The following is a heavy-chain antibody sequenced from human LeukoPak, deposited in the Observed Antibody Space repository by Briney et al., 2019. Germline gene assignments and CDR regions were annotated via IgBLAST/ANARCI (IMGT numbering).Heavy chain of an antibody. CDR1: GFTVSSSNY. J-gene: IGHJ4*02. V-gene: IGHV3-66*01. D-gene: IGHD2-8*01. Sequence: GGSLRLSCAASGFTVSSSNYMNWVRQAPGKGLEWVSGIYTGGTTYYTDSVKGRFTISRDNPNNTLYLQMHSLRAEDTAVYYCAREISWCWIWGQGTLVTVSS. CDR2: IYTGGTT. CDR3: AREISWCWI.